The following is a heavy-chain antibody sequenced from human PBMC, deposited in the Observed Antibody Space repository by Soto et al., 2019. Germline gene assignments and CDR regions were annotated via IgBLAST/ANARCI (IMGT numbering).Heavy chain of an antibody. Sequence: GSLRLSCAASGYSISTYWMSWVRHGPGKGLEWVAMINRGSSGTHYVDSVKGRFTISRDNAKNSLYLQMNSLRVEDTAVYYCATLDTAEIQTAAFWGQGTLVTVSS. CDR2: INRGSSGT. CDR1: GYSISTYW. V-gene: IGHV3-7*01. D-gene: IGHD5-18*01. CDR3: ATLDTAEIQTAAF. J-gene: IGHJ4*02.